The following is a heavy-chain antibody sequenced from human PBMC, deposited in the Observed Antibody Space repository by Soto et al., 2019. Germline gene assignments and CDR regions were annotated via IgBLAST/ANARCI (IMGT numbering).Heavy chain of an antibody. CDR3: ASPKIAFYNWFDP. Sequence: SETLSLTCAVYGGSFSGYYWGWIRQPPGKGLEWIGSIYYSGSTYYNPSLKSRVSISVDTSKNQFSLKLSSVTAADTAVYYCASPKIAFYNWFDPWGQGTLVTVSS. J-gene: IGHJ5*02. CDR1: GGSFSGYY. CDR2: IYYSGST. D-gene: IGHD3-3*02. V-gene: IGHV4-39*01.